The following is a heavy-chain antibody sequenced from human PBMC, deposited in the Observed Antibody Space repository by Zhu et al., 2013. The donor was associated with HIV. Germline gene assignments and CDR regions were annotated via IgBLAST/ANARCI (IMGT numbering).Heavy chain of an antibody. V-gene: IGHV4-4*07. J-gene: IGHJ4*02. CDR1: GGSISSYY. CDR3: ASPYSSGALST. D-gene: IGHD6-19*01. Sequence: QVQLQESGPGLVKPSETLSLTCTVSGGSISSYYWSWIRQPSLKSRVTISLDTSKNQVSLKLSSVTAADTAVYYCASPYSSGALSTWGQGTLVTVSS.